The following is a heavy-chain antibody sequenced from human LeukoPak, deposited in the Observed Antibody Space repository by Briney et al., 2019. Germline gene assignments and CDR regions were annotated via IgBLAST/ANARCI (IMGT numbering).Heavy chain of an antibody. CDR3: AREPGPFFGVFDV. CDR2: ISYDGSNK. J-gene: IGHJ3*01. D-gene: IGHD2-8*01. V-gene: IGHV3-30-3*01. CDR1: GFTFSSYV. Sequence: TGGSLRLSCAASGFTFSSYVMHWVRQAPGKGLEWVAVISYDGSNKYYADSVKGRFTISRDNSKNTLYLQMNSLRAEDTAVYYCAREPGPFFGVFDVWGQGTTVAVSS.